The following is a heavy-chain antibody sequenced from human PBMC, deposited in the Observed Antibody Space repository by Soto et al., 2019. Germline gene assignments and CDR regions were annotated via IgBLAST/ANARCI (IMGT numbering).Heavy chain of an antibody. CDR3: ASRDRITMIVDHAFDI. D-gene: IGHD3-22*01. J-gene: IGHJ3*02. CDR1: GFTFSSYS. V-gene: IGHV3-48*02. Sequence: GGSLRLSCAASGFTFSSYSMNWVRQAPGKGLEWVSYISSSSSTIYYADSVKGRFTISRDNAKNSLYLQMNSLRDEDTAVYYCASRDRITMIVDHAFDIWGQGTMVTVSS. CDR2: ISSSSSTI.